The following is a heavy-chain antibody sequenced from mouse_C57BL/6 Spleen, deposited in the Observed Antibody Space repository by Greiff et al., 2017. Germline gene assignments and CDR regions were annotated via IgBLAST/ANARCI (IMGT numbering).Heavy chain of an antibody. CDR2: IYPCDGGT. V-gene: IGHV1-82*01. D-gene: IGHD1-1*01. J-gene: IGHJ1*03. Sequence: QVQLQQSGPELVKPGASVKISCKASGYAFSSSWMNWVKQRPGKGLEWIGRIYPCDGGTNYNGKFKGKATLTADKSSSPAYMQLSSLTSEDSAVYICAKSLYYGSSLWYFDVWGTGTTVTVSS. CDR3: AKSLYYGSSLWYFDV. CDR1: GYAFSSSW.